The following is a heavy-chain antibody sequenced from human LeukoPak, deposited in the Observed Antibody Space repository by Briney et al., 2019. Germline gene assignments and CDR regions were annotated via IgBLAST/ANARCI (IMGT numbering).Heavy chain of an antibody. V-gene: IGHV3-23*01. Sequence: GGSLRLSCAASGFTFSSYAMSWVRQAPGKGLEGVSAISGSGGSTYYADSVKGRFTISRDNSKNTLYLQMNSLRAEDTAVYYCAKPITMIVGCPSRWGQGTLVTVSS. CDR2: ISGSGGST. D-gene: IGHD3-22*01. CDR1: GFTFSSYA. CDR3: AKPITMIVGCPSR. J-gene: IGHJ4*02.